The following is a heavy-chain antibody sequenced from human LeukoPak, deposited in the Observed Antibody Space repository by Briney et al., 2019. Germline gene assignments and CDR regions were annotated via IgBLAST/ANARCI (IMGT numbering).Heavy chain of an antibody. Sequence: ASVKVSCKASGYTFNNYDVNWVRQATGQGLEWVGWMNPNSGNTGYAQKFQGRVTITRNTSISTAYMELSSLRSEDTAVYYCARVPYNWKGYWFDPWGQGTLVTASS. V-gene: IGHV1-8*03. CDR3: ARVPYNWKGYWFDP. CDR1: GYTFNNYD. CDR2: MNPNSGNT. D-gene: IGHD1-20*01. J-gene: IGHJ5*02.